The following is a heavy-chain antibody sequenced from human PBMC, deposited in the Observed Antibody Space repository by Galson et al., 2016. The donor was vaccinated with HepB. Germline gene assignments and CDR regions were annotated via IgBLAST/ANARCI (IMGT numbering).Heavy chain of an antibody. CDR3: ARDSRIGAACLDD. J-gene: IGHJ4*02. CDR1: GCDFSDYY. Sequence: SLRLSCAASGCDFSDYYISWCRQAPGTGREWVSHISSSGSNMWYADSVKGRFTISRDNAKNSLHLQINLLRAEDTAMDYCARDSRIGAACLDDWGQGTLVTVSS. V-gene: IGHV3-11*01. CDR2: ISSSGSNM. D-gene: IGHD3-10*01.